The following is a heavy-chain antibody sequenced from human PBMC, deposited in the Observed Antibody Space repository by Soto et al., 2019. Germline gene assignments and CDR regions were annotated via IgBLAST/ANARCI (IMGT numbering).Heavy chain of an antibody. CDR1: GFTFSSYV. CDR3: ASTNYGDYVVDY. Sequence: QVQLVESGGGVVQPGRSLRLSCAASGFTFSSYVMHWVRQAPGKGLEWVAVISYDGSNKYYADSVKGRFTISRDNSKNTLYLQMNSLRAEDTAVYYCASTNYGDYVVDYWGQGTLVTVSS. J-gene: IGHJ4*02. CDR2: ISYDGSNK. D-gene: IGHD4-17*01. V-gene: IGHV3-30-3*01.